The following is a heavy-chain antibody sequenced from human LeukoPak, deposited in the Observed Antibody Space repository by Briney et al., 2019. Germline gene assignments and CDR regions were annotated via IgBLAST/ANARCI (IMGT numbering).Heavy chain of an antibody. D-gene: IGHD3-16*01. V-gene: IGHV4-34*01. CDR3: ARGGRVSWFDP. CDR1: GGSFRDYY. Sequence: PSETLSLTCAVYGGSFRDYYWTWIRQPPGKGLEWIGEINHSGSTNYNPSLKSRVTISVDTSKNQFSLNVSPVTAADTAVYYCARGGRVSWFDPGGQGTLLTASP. J-gene: IGHJ5*02. CDR2: INHSGST.